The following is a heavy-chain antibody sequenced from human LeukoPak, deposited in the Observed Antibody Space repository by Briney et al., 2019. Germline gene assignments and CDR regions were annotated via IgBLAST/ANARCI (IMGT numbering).Heavy chain of an antibody. Sequence: SETLSLTCTVSGGSISTYYWSWIRQPPGKGLEWIGYIYYSGSTNYNPSLKSRVTISVDRSKSQFSLKLSSVTAADTAVYYCARGRGYCSSTSCYPFDYWGQGTLVTVSS. CDR3: ARGRGYCSSTSCYPFDY. CDR2: IYYSGST. CDR1: GGSISTYY. J-gene: IGHJ4*02. D-gene: IGHD2-2*03. V-gene: IGHV4-59*12.